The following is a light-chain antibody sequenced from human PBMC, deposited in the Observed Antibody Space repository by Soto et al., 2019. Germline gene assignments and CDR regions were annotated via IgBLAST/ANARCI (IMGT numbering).Light chain of an antibody. Sequence: EIVMTQSPATLSVSPGERATLSCRASQSVSSNLAGYQQKPGQAPRLLIYGASTRATGIPARFSGSGSGTEFTLTISSLQSEDFAVYYCQQYRTFGQGTKLEIK. CDR2: GAS. CDR1: QSVSSN. CDR3: QQYRT. V-gene: IGKV3-15*01. J-gene: IGKJ2*01.